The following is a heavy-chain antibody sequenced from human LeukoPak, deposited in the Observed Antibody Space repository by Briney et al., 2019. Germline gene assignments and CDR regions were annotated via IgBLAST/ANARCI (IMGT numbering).Heavy chain of an antibody. J-gene: IGHJ4*02. D-gene: IGHD1-26*01. CDR3: ARDPFEL. V-gene: IGHV3-7*01. CDR2: TTQGGTDK. CDR1: GFPLSNHW. Sequence: GGSLRLSCAASGFPLSNHWMTWVRQAPGKGLEWVATTTQGGTDKFYVDSVKGRFTISGDNAKNSLYLQMNSLRAEDTAVYYCARDPFELWGQGTLVTVSS.